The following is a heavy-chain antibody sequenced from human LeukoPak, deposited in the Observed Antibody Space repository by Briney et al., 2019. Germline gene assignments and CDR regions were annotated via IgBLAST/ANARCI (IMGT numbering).Heavy chain of an antibody. D-gene: IGHD3-16*01. J-gene: IGHJ6*03. V-gene: IGHV1-8*01. CDR3: ARTGEYYYYMDV. CDR2: MNPNSGNT. Sequence: ASVTVSCKVSGYTFTSYDINWVRQATGQGLEWMGWMNPNSGNTGYAQKFQGRVTMTRNTSISTAYMELSSLRSEDTAVYYCARTGEYYYYMDVWGKGTTVTVSS. CDR1: GYTFTSYD.